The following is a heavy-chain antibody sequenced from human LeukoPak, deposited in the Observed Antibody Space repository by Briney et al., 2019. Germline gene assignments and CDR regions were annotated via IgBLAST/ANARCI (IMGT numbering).Heavy chain of an antibody. D-gene: IGHD2-21*02. CDR3: ARVLMLFMVTRFDY. Sequence: PSETLSLTCTVSGGSISSGSYYWSWIRQPAGKGLEWIGRIYTSGSTNYNPSLKSRVTISVDTSKNQFSLKLSSVTAADTAVYYCARVLMLFMVTRFDYWGQGTLVTVSS. CDR2: IYTSGST. CDR1: GGSISSGSYY. J-gene: IGHJ4*02. V-gene: IGHV4-61*02.